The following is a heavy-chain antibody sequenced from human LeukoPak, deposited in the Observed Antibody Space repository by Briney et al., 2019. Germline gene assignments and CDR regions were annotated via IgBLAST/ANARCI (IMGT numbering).Heavy chain of an antibody. Sequence: PGGSLRLSCAASGFTFSSYTMSWVRQAPGKGLEWVSSITSSSTYIYYADSVKGRFTISRDNAKGSLYLQVNSLRAEDTAVYYCARGASGSYYTLFDFWGQGTLVTVSS. J-gene: IGHJ4*02. D-gene: IGHD1-26*01. CDR2: ITSSSTYI. CDR3: ARGASGSYYTLFDF. V-gene: IGHV3-21*01. CDR1: GFTFSSYT.